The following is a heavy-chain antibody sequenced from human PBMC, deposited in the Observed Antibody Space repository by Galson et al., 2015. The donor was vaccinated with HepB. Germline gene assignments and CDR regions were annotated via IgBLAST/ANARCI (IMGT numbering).Heavy chain of an antibody. CDR2: INSDGSST. V-gene: IGHV3-74*01. Sequence: SLRLSCAASGFTFSSYWMHWVRQAPGKGLVWVSRINSDGSSTSYADSVKGRFTISRDNAKNTLYLQMNSLRAEDTAVYYCARDGPYYDFWSGISDAFDIWGQGTMVTVSS. J-gene: IGHJ3*02. D-gene: IGHD3-3*01. CDR3: ARDGPYYDFWSGISDAFDI. CDR1: GFTFSSYW.